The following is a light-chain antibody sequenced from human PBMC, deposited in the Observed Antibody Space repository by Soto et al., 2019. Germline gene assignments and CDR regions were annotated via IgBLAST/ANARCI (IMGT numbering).Light chain of an antibody. CDR3: QKYDRAPFT. Sequence: DIQMTQSPSSLSAYLGDRVTITCRASQGISNYLAWYQQKPGRLPKLLLFGASTLQSAVQARFSGSGSGTLFTLATNALLPDDVATDYCQKYDRAPFTFGTGTKVDFK. CDR1: QGISNY. CDR2: GAS. J-gene: IGKJ3*01. V-gene: IGKV1-27*01.